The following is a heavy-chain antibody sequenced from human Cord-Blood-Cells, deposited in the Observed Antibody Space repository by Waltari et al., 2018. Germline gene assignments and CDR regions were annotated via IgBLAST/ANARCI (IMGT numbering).Heavy chain of an antibody. D-gene: IGHD6-13*01. V-gene: IGHV3-30*18. Sequence: QVQLVESGGGVVQPGRSLRLSCAASGFTFSSYGMHWVRQAPGKGLEWVAVISYDGSNKYYADSGKGRFTISRDNSKNTLYLQMNSLRAEDTAVYYCAKDRGIAAAGTPYYGMDVWGQGTTVTVSS. J-gene: IGHJ6*02. CDR3: AKDRGIAAAGTPYYGMDV. CDR2: ISYDGSNK. CDR1: GFTFSSYG.